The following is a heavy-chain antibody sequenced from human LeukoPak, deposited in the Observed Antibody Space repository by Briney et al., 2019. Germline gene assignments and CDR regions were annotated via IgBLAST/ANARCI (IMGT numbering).Heavy chain of an antibody. Sequence: GGSLRLSCAASGFTFSSYWMSWVRQAPGKGLEWVANIKQDGSEKYYVDSAKGRFTISRDNAKNSLYLQMNSLRAEDTAVYYCARQGYGGEFDPWGQGTLVTVSS. CDR2: IKQDGSEK. V-gene: IGHV3-7*01. CDR3: ARQGYGGEFDP. J-gene: IGHJ5*02. CDR1: GFTFSSYW. D-gene: IGHD4/OR15-4a*01.